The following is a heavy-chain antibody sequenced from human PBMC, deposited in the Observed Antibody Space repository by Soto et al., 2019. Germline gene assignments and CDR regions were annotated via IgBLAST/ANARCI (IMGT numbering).Heavy chain of an antibody. Sequence: SETLSLTCTVSGGSVSSGSYYWSWIRQPPWKGLEWIGYIYYSGSTNYNPSLKSRVTISVDTSKNQFSLKLSSVTAADTAVYYCARVPYYDFWSGYHLYFDYWGQGXLVTVSS. D-gene: IGHD3-3*01. CDR2: IYYSGST. V-gene: IGHV4-61*01. CDR3: ARVPYYDFWSGYHLYFDY. J-gene: IGHJ4*02. CDR1: GGSVSSGSYY.